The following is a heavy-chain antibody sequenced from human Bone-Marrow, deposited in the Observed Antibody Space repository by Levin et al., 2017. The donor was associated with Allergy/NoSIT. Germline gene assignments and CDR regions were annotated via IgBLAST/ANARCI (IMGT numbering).Heavy chain of an antibody. J-gene: IGHJ4*02. D-gene: IGHD1-26*01. CDR1: GASVYSDMYV. CDR3: AAASPHSGSFYYFDY. V-gene: IGHV4-61*03. Sequence: SQTLSLTCNVSGASVYSDMYVWSWIRQPPGKGLEWIGYIYVGGSTNYNPSLQSRVAVSVDTSKNHLYLRLSSLTAADTAVYYCAAASPHSGSFYYFDYWGRGTLVTVSS. CDR2: IYVGGST.